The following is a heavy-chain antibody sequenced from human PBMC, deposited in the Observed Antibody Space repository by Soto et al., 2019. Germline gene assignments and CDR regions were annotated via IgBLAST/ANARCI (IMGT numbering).Heavy chain of an antibody. Sequence: QLQLQESGPGLVKPSETLSLTCTVSGGSISSSSYYWGWIRQPPGKGLEWIGSIYYSGSTYYNPSLKSRVTISVDTSKNQFSLKLSSVTAADTAVYYCARPVNSRSPTDAFDIWGQGTMVTVSS. V-gene: IGHV4-39*01. J-gene: IGHJ3*02. D-gene: IGHD6-13*01. CDR2: IYYSGST. CDR1: GGSISSSSYY. CDR3: ARPVNSRSPTDAFDI.